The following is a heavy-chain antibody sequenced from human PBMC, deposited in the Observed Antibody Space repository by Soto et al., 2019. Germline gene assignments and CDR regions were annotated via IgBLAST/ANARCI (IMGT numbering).Heavy chain of an antibody. CDR2: ISAYNGNT. CDR1: GYTFTSYG. J-gene: IGHJ6*03. CDR3: AILEEEPLPPPGSNYYRDA. V-gene: IGHV1-18*01. D-gene: IGHD1-1*01. Sequence: ASVKVSCKASGYTFTSYGMSWVRQAPGQGLEWMGWISAYNGNTNYAQKLQGRVTMTTDTSTSTAYMELRSLRSDDTAVYYCAILEEEPLPPPGSNYYRDAWGKENTFTVAS.